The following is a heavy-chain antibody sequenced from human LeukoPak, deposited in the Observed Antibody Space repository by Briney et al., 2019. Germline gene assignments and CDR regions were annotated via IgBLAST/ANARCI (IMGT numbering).Heavy chain of an antibody. J-gene: IGHJ4*02. CDR2: ISWNRGSI. CDR3: AKGYCSSISCHADY. D-gene: IGHD2-2*01. V-gene: IGHV3-9*01. Sequence: PGGSLRLSCAASGFTFDDYAMHWVRQAPGKGLEWVSGISWNRGSIGYADSVKGRFTISRDNAKMSLYLQMNSLGAEDTALYYCAKGYCSSISCHADYWGQGTLVTAPS. CDR1: GFTFDDYA.